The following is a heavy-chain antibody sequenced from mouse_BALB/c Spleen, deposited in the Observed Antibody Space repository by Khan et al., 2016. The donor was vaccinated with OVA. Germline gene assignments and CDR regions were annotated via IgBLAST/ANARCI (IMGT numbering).Heavy chain of an antibody. CDR1: GFNIKDYY. CDR3: ARDGYSPGFAY. CDR2: IDPENGNT. Sequence: EVQLQQSVAELVRPGALVKLSCKASGFNIKDYYMHWVKQRPEQGLVWIGRIDPENGNTIYDPKFQGKASITSDTSSNTAYLQLSSLTSEDTAGYYCARDGYSPGFAYWGQGTLVTVAA. D-gene: IGHD2-3*01. J-gene: IGHJ3*01. V-gene: IGHV14-1*02.